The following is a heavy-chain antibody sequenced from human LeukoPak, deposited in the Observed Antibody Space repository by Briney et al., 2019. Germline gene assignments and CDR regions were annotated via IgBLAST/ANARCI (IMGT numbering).Heavy chain of an antibody. J-gene: IGHJ4*02. CDR1: GFTFGSYE. Sequence: GGSLRLSCAASGFTFGSYEMNWVRQAPGKGLEWVSYISSSGSTIYYADSVKGRFTISRDNAKNSLYLQMNSLRAEDTAVYYCARDRDGYNFDYWGQGTLVTVSS. CDR3: ARDRDGYNFDY. CDR2: ISSSGSTI. V-gene: IGHV3-48*03. D-gene: IGHD5-24*01.